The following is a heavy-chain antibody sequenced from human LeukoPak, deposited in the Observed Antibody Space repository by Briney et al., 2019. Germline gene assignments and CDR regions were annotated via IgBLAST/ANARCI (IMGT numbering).Heavy chain of an antibody. D-gene: IGHD5-18*01. Sequence: GGSLRLSCAASGFTFSSYGMHWVRQAPGKGLEWVAVISYDGSNKYYADSVKGRFTISRDNSKNTLYLQMKSLRAEDTAVYYCARGQIGGYGTGTFDYWGQGTLVTVSS. CDR2: ISYDGSNK. CDR3: ARGQIGGYGTGTFDY. V-gene: IGHV3-30*03. CDR1: GFTFSSYG. J-gene: IGHJ4*02.